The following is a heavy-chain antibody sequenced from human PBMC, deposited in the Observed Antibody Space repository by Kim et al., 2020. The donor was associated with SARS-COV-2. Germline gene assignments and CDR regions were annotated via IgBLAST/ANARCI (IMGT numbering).Heavy chain of an antibody. CDR2: IIPIFGTA. Sequence: SVKVSCKASGGTFSSYAISWVRQAPGQGLEWMGGIIPIFGTANYAQKFQGRVTITADESTSTAYMELSSLRSEDTAVYYCAATVVTTATVYYYYGMDVWCQGNTVTVSS. V-gene: IGHV1-69*13. J-gene: IGHJ6*02. CDR1: GGTFSSYA. CDR3: AATVVTTATVYYYYGMDV. D-gene: IGHD4-17*01.